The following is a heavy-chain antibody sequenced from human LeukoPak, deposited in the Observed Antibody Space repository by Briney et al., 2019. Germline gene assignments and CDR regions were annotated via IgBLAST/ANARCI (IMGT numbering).Heavy chain of an antibody. D-gene: IGHD2-2*02. CDR1: GYSFMDYW. CDR3: EKYGIKGCSSTNCYTSYYYYGMDV. CDR2: IFPHDSAT. Sequence: GESLKISCKGSGYSFMDYWIGWVRQMPGKGPELMGLIFPHDSATTYSPSFQGQVTISVDKSISTAYVQWSSLKASDTAIYYCEKYGIKGCSSTNCYTSYYYYGMDVWGQGTTVTVSS. V-gene: IGHV5-51*01. J-gene: IGHJ6*02.